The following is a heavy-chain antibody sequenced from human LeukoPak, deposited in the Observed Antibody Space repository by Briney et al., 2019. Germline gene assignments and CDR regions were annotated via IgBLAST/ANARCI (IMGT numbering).Heavy chain of an antibody. V-gene: IGHV1-69*04. CDR1: GGTFSSYA. Sequence: SVKVSCKASGGTFSSYAISWVRQAPGQGLEWMGRIIPILGIANYAQKFQGRVTITADKSTSTAYMELSSPRSEDTAVYYCARAVVVTANGWFDPWGQGTLVTVSS. J-gene: IGHJ5*02. D-gene: IGHD2-21*02. CDR3: ARAVVVTANGWFDP. CDR2: IIPILGIA.